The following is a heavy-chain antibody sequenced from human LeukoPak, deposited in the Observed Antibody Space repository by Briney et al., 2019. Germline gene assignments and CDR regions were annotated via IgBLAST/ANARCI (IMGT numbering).Heavy chain of an antibody. Sequence: GGSLRLSCAASGFTSSSYGMHWVRQAPGKGLEWVAVIWYDGSNKYYADSVKGRFTISRDNSKNTLYLQMNSLRAEDTAVYYCARDVDSSGFDIWGQGTMVTVSS. CDR3: ARDVDSSGFDI. D-gene: IGHD3-22*01. V-gene: IGHV3-33*01. CDR1: GFTSSSYG. J-gene: IGHJ3*02. CDR2: IWYDGSNK.